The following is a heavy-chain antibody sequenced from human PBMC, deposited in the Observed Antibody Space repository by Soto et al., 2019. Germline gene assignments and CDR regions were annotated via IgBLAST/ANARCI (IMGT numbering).Heavy chain of an antibody. J-gene: IGHJ4*02. D-gene: IGHD3-3*01. CDR1: GYTFTNYD. CDR2: ISAYNGNT. V-gene: IGHV1-18*01. Sequence: ASVKVSCKASGYTFTNYDLSWLRQAPGQGLEWMGWISAYNGNTNYAQKLQGRVTMTTDTSTSTAYMELRSLRSDDTAVYYCARATYYDFWSGYLDYWGQGTLVTVSS. CDR3: ARATYYDFWSGYLDY.